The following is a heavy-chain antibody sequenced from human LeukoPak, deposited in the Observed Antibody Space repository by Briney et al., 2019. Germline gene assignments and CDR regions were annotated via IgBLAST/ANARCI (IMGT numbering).Heavy chain of an antibody. J-gene: IGHJ4*02. D-gene: IGHD3-22*01. Sequence: PGGSLRLSRAASGFTFSSYSMNWVRQAPGKGLEWVSSISSSSSYIYYADSVKGRFTISRDNAKNSLYLQMNSLRAEDTAVYYCARGSHPRDSSDMDYWGQGTLVTVSS. CDR1: GFTFSSYS. CDR2: ISSSSSYI. V-gene: IGHV3-21*01. CDR3: ARGSHPRDSSDMDY.